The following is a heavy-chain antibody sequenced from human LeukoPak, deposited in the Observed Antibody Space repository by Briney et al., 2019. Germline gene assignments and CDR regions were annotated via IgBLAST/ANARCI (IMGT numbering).Heavy chain of an antibody. V-gene: IGHV4-59*01. CDR3: ARGFFPEGFDY. CDR1: GGSISSYY. CDR2: IYYSGST. Sequence: SETLSLTCTVSGGSISSYYWSWIRQPPGKGLEWIGYIYYSGSTNYNPSLKSRVTMSVDTSKNQFSLKLSSVTAADTAVYYCARGFFPEGFDYWGQGTLVTVSS. D-gene: IGHD3-3*01. J-gene: IGHJ4*02.